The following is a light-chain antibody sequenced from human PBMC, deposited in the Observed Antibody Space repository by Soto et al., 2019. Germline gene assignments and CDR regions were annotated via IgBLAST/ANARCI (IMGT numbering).Light chain of an antibody. Sequence: QSALTQPPSVSGSPGQSVTISCTGTSSDVGSYNRVSWYQQPPGTAPKLMIYEVSNRPSGLPDRFSGSKSGNTASLTISGLQAEDEADYYCSSYTSSNTVVFGGGTKLTVL. CDR2: EVS. CDR1: SSDVGSYNR. J-gene: IGLJ2*01. CDR3: SSYTSSNTVV. V-gene: IGLV2-18*02.